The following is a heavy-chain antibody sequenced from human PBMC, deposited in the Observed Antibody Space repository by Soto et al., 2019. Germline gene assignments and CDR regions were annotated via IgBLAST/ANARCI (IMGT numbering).Heavy chain of an antibody. V-gene: IGHV3-23*01. Sequence: PSGSLCLSSPASGVTFRPCGMIWVCQPSVKGLKWVPAISQSAGGYSHSADSVGFWFIISRDDSKNTLYLQMYSLSREDKGQYQCAGWNYHYSRHGTQVTVGS. CDR3: AGWNYHY. J-gene: IGHJ4*01. CDR1: GVTFRPCG. D-gene: IGHD1-7*01. CDR2: ISQSAGGYS.